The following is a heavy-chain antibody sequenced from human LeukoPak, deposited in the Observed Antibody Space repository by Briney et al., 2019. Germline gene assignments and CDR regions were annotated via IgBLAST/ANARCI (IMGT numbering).Heavy chain of an antibody. J-gene: IGHJ4*02. D-gene: IGHD6-13*01. CDR2: IYYSGYT. Sequence: SSETLSLTCTVSGASIITSYWSWIRQPPGKGLEWIGYIYYSGYTNYYPSFKSRATISIDASKNQFSLKLSSVTAADTAVYYCARGNGHYSSSWPEFDYWGQGTLVTVSS. CDR3: ARGNGHYSSSWPEFDY. CDR1: GASIITSY. V-gene: IGHV4-59*12.